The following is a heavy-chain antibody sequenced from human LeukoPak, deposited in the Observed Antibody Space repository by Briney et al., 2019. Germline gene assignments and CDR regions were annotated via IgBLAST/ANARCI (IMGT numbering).Heavy chain of an antibody. CDR3: ARVASDSSGYYFNG. CDR1: GFTFSSYS. Sequence: GGSLRLSRAASGFTFSSYSMNWVRQAPGKGLEWVSSISSSSSYIYYADSVKGRFTISRDNAKNSLYLQMNSLRAEDTAVYYCARVASDSSGYYFNGWGQGTLVTVSS. J-gene: IGHJ4*02. D-gene: IGHD3-22*01. V-gene: IGHV3-21*01. CDR2: ISSSSSYI.